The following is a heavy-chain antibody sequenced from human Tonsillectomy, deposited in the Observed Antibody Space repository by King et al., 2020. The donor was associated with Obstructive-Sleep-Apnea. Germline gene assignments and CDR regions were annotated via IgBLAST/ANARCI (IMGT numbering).Heavy chain of an antibody. J-gene: IGHJ4*02. CDR3: ARGGYFDY. Sequence: LQLQESGPGLVKPSETLSLTCTVSGGSITYYYWSWIRQPPGKGLEWIGYIYYSGSTNYNPSLKSRVTIPAETSKNQFSLKLTPVTAADTAVYYCARGGYFDYWGQGTLVTVSS. V-gene: IGHV4-59*01. CDR2: IYYSGST. CDR1: GGSITYYY.